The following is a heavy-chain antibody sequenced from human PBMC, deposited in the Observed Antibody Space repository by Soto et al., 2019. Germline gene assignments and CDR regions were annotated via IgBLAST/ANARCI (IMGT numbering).Heavy chain of an antibody. J-gene: IGHJ6*02. CDR2: IQPNGNYI. CDR1: GFGFSAYS. Sequence: PGGSLRLSCKASGFGFSAYSMHWVRQAPGKGLEWVAVIQPNGNYIQYADVVRGRFTVSRDNYKSMLYLKMNVLTPEDTALDLCESGGWGYTYGNGLDGWGQGTTVTVSS. CDR3: ESGGWGYTYGNGLDG. V-gene: IGHV3-30-3*01. D-gene: IGHD5-18*01.